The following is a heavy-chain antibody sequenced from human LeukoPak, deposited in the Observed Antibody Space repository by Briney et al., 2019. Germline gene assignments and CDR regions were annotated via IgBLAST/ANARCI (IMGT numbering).Heavy chain of an antibody. V-gene: IGHV3-74*01. CDR3: ARVAAVAGYDYYFDY. D-gene: IGHD6-19*01. J-gene: IGHJ4*02. CDR1: GFTFSSYW. Sequence: PGGSLRLSCAASGFTFSSYWMPWVRQAPGKGLVWVSRINSDGSSTSYADSVKGRFTISRDNAKNTLYLQMNSLRAEDTAVYYCARVAAVAGYDYYFDYWGQGTLVTVSS. CDR2: INSDGSST.